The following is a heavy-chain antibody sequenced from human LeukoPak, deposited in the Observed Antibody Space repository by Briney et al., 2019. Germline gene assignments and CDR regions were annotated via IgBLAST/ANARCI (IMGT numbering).Heavy chain of an antibody. CDR2: ISGSGHTT. V-gene: IGHV3-23*01. CDR1: GVSGVTFSNYA. CDR3: VEGIFDY. Sequence: GASLRLSCAASGVSGVTFSNYALNWVRQAPGKGLEWVSDISGSGHTTNYADSVKGRFSISRDKSKPTLYLQMSSLRVEDTAVYYCVEGIFDYWGQGTLVTVSS. D-gene: IGHD3-10*01. J-gene: IGHJ4*02.